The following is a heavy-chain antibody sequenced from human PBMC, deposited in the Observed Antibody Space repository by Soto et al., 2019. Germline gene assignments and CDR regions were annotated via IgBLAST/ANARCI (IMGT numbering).Heavy chain of an antibody. J-gene: IGHJ4*02. V-gene: IGHV3-30-3*01. CDR2: ISYDGSNK. CDR3: ARDLVTTSNFFDY. Sequence: QVQLVESGGGVVQPGRSLRLSCAASGFTFSSYAMHWVRQAPGKGLEWVAVISYDGSNKYYADSVKGRFTISRDNSKNTLYLQMNSLRAEDTAVYYCARDLVTTSNFFDYWGQGTLVTVSS. D-gene: IGHD4-17*01. CDR1: GFTFSSYA.